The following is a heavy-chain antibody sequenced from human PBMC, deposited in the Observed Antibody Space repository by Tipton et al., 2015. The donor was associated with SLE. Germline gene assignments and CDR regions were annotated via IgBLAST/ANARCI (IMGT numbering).Heavy chain of an antibody. D-gene: IGHD6-13*01. CDR3: AGGPNPKGTANRAAAAPGYYSYYMDV. CDR1: GYTFTSYD. CDR2: MNPNSGNT. J-gene: IGHJ6*03. Sequence: QSGAEVKKPGASVKVSCKASGYTFTSYDINWVRQATGQGLEWMGWMNPNSGNTGYAQKFQGRVTMTRNTSISTAYMELSSLRSEDTAGYYCAGGPNPKGTANRAAAAPGYYSYYMDVWGKGTTVTVSS. V-gene: IGHV1-8*01.